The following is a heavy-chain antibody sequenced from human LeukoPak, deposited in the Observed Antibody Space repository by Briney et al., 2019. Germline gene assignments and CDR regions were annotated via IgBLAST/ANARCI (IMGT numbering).Heavy chain of an antibody. D-gene: IGHD6-19*01. V-gene: IGHV4-59*01. Sequence: SETLSLTCAVYGGSFSGYYWSWIRQPPGKGLEWIGYIYCSGSTNYNPSLKSRVTISVDTSKNQFSLKLSSVTAADTAVYYCARGEILSAVAGNYYMTDWGRGTLVTVSS. CDR2: IYCSGST. CDR3: ARGEILSAVAGNYYMTD. CDR1: GGSFSGYY. J-gene: IGHJ2*01.